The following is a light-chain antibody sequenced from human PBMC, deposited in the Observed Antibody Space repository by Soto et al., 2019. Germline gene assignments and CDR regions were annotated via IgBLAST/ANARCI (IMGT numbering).Light chain of an antibody. CDR1: QTIRSW. CDR3: QQSINRPIT. J-gene: IGKJ5*01. CDR2: KAS. Sequence: DIHLTQSPSTLSGSVGDRVTITCRASQTIRSWLAWYQQKPGKAPKLLIYKASTLKSGVPSRFSGSGSGTDFTLTISSLEPEDFAVYYCQQSINRPITFGQGTRLEIK. V-gene: IGKV1-5*03.